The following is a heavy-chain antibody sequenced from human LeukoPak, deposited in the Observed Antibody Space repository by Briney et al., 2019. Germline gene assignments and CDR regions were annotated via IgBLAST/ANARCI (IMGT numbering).Heavy chain of an antibody. V-gene: IGHV3-23*01. D-gene: IGHD2-15*01. Sequence: GGSLRLSCAASGFTFSSYAMNWVRQAPGKGLEWVSVICGTDDTTYYADSVKGRFTISRDNSKNTLFLQMNSLRAEDTAVYYCAKAVTGSCYTSADYWGQGTLAAVPS. CDR2: ICGTDDTT. CDR3: AKAVTGSCYTSADY. J-gene: IGHJ4*02. CDR1: GFTFSSYA.